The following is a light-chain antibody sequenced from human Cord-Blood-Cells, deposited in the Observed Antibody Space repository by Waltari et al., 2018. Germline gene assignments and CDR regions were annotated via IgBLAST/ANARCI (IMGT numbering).Light chain of an antibody. CDR3: QQRSNCMWT. J-gene: IGKJ1*01. CDR1: QSVSRY. V-gene: IGKV3-11*01. CDR2: DAS. Sequence: EFVFTQSLATLALSTGERAARSCRASQSVSRYLAWYQQKPGQAPRLLIYDASNRATGIAARFSGSGSGTDFTLTISSLEPEDYAVDYCQQRSNCMWTFGQGTKVEIK.